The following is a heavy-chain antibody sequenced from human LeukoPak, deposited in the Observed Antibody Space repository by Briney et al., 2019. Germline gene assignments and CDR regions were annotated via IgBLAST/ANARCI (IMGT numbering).Heavy chain of an antibody. CDR3: TRYSDSENYCISY. CDR2: INHSGTI. D-gene: IGHD3-10*01. J-gene: IGHJ4*01. Sequence: NTSETLSLTCAVHGASFSASNWIWIRQPPGKGLEWIGEINHSGTIIYKPSLKSRLTISADTSKNQFSLKLSSVTAADTAVYYCTRYSDSENYCISYWGQGPLVTVSS. CDR1: GASFSASN. V-gene: IGHV4-34*01.